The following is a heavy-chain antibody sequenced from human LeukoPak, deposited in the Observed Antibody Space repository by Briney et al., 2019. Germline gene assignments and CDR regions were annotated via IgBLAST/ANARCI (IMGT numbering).Heavy chain of an antibody. Sequence: PGGSLRLSCAASGFTFSSYAMSWVRQAPGKGLEWVSAISGSGGSTYYADSVKGRFTISRDNSKNTLYLQMNSLRAEDTAIYYCAKSPSIAARPWAGFDYWGQGTLVTVSS. CDR3: AKSPSIAARPWAGFDY. J-gene: IGHJ4*02. CDR1: GFTFSSYA. D-gene: IGHD6-6*01. V-gene: IGHV3-23*01. CDR2: ISGSGGST.